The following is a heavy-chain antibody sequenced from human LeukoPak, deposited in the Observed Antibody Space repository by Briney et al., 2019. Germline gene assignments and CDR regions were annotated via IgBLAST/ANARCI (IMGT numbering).Heavy chain of an antibody. D-gene: IGHD2-21*02. J-gene: IGHJ2*01. V-gene: IGHV3-11*01. Sequence: PGGSLRLSCAASGFTFSDYYMSWIRQAPGKGLEWVSYISSSGTTIYYADSVKGRFTISRDNAKNSLYLQMNSLRAEDTAVYYWASRPVTRTCYSVSWGRATLSTASS. CDR2: ISSSGTTI. CDR3: ASRPVTRTCYSVS. CDR1: GFTFSDYY.